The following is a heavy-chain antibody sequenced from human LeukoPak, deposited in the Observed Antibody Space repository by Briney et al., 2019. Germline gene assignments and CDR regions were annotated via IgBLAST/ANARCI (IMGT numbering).Heavy chain of an antibody. Sequence: ASVKVSCKASGYTFTSYYMHWVQQAPGQGLEWMGIINPSGGSTSYAQKFQGRVTMTRDTSTSTVYMELSSLRSEDTAVYYCLSGSSGWYGFDYWGQGTLVTVSS. V-gene: IGHV1-46*01. D-gene: IGHD6-19*01. J-gene: IGHJ4*02. CDR1: GYTFTSYY. CDR3: LSGSSGWYGFDY. CDR2: INPSGGST.